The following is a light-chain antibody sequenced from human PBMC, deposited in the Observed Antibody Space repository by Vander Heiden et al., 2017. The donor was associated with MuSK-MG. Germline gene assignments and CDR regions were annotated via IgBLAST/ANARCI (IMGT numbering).Light chain of an antibody. CDR2: WAS. Sequence: IVMTQSPDSLAVSLGEMAHFNCKPSQSILYSSNNKNYVAWYQQKPGQPPKLLFYWASTRKSGVPDRFSGSGSGTDFTLTNSSLQAEDVAVYFCQQDDTTPGTFGQGTKVEIK. J-gene: IGKJ1*01. CDR1: QSILYSSNNKNY. CDR3: QQDDTTPGT. V-gene: IGKV4-1*01.